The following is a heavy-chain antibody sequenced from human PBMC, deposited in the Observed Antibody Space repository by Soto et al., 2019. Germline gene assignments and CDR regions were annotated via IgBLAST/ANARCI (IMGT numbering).Heavy chain of an antibody. CDR3: ARPGPYYDSSERNAFDI. CDR2: MNPNSGNT. Sequence: QVQLVQSGAEVKKPGASVKVSCKASGYTFTSYDINWVRQATGQGLEWRGWMNPNSGNTGYAQKFQGRVTMTRNSSISTAYMELSSLRSEDTAVYYCARPGPYYDSSERNAFDIWGQGTMVTVSS. V-gene: IGHV1-8*02. J-gene: IGHJ3*02. CDR1: GYTFTSYD. D-gene: IGHD3-22*01.